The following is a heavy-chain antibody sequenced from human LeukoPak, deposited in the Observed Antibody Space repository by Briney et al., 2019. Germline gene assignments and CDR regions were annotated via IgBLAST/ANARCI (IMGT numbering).Heavy chain of an antibody. CDR2: INVDSGNT. D-gene: IGHD3-22*01. J-gene: IGHJ4*02. CDR1: GYTFTSYA. V-gene: IGHV1-3*03. CDR3: AVGDHYYDTRFDY. Sequence: ASVKVSCKASGYTFTSYAMHWVRQAPGQRLEWMAWINVDSGNTKYSQEFQGRVTITRDTSASTAYMELSSLRSEDMAVYYCAVGDHYYDTRFDYWGQGTLVTVSS.